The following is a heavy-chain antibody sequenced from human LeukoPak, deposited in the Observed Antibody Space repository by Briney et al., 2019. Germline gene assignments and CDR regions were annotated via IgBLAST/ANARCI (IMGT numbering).Heavy chain of an antibody. CDR3: GKEGGA. Sequence: HAGGSLRLSCAASGFRFSDFTMTWVRQAPGKGPEWVSAIGGRGGSTYYADSVGGRFTISRDNSKDMVYLQMNSLKVEDTATYYCGKEGGAWGQGTKVTVSS. V-gene: IGHV3-23*01. CDR1: GFRFSDFT. J-gene: IGHJ5*02. D-gene: IGHD3-16*01. CDR2: IGGRGGST.